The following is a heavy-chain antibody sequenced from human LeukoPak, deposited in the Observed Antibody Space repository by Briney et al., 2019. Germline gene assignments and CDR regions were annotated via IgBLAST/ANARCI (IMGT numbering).Heavy chain of an antibody. V-gene: IGHV3-23*01. Sequence: PXGSLRLSCAASGFTFSTYAMSWVRQAXGKGLEWVSAIGGSGGSTYYADSVKGRFTISRDSSKNTLYLQMNSLRAEDTAVYYCAKGVGGTPFDYWGQGTLVTVSS. CDR3: AKGVGGTPFDY. J-gene: IGHJ4*02. CDR2: IGGSGGST. D-gene: IGHD1-26*01. CDR1: GFTFSTYA.